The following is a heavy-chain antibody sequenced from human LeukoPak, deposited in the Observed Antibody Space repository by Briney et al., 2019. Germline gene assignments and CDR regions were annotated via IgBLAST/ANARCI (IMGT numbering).Heavy chain of an antibody. CDR2: IYYSGST. V-gene: IGHV4-39*01. CDR3: ARMRASSSSPTLFDY. D-gene: IGHD6-6*01. CDR1: GGSIRSSSYY. Sequence: SETLSLTCTVSGGSIRSSSYYWGWIRQPPGKGLEWIGSIYYSGSTYYNPSLKSRVTISVDTSKNQFSLKLSSVTAADTAVYYCARMRASSSSPTLFDYWGQGTLVTVSS. J-gene: IGHJ4*02.